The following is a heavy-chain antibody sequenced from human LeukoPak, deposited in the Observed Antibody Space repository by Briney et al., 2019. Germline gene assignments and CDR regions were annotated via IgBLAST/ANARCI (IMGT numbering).Heavy chain of an antibody. CDR2: IYYSGST. CDR3: ARTEQGGPNWFDP. CDR1: GGSISRGDYY. Sequence: SETLSLTCTVSGGSISRGDYYWSWIRQPPGKGLGWIGYIYYSGSTYYNPSLKSRVTISVDTSKNQFSLKLSSVTAADTAVYYCARTEQGGPNWFDPWGQGTLVTVSS. D-gene: IGHD1-1*01. J-gene: IGHJ5*02. V-gene: IGHV4-30-4*01.